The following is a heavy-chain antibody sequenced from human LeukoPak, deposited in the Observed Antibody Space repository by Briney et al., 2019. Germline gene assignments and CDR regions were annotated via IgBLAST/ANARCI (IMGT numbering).Heavy chain of an antibody. CDR1: LGSHW. J-gene: IGHJ4*02. CDR3: TRDQT. CDR2: IKEDGSQK. Sequence: PGGSLRLSCVRALGSHWMGWVRQAPGKGLGWVANIKEDGSQKYYMDSVKGRFTISRDNAKSSLFLQMNNLRVEDTAVYYCTRDQTWGQGTLVTVSS. V-gene: IGHV3-7*01.